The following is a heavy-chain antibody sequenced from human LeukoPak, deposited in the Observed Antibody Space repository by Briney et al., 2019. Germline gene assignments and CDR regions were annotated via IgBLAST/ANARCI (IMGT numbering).Heavy chain of an antibody. CDR3: AKNHYGSESYYYYYYYYMDV. Sequence: PWGSLRLSCAASGFTFSSYGMSWVRQAPGKGLEWVANIKQDGSEKYYVDSVKGRFTISRDNAKNSLYLQMNSLRAEDTAVYYCAKNHYGSESYYYYYYYYMDVWGKGTTVTISS. CDR2: IKQDGSEK. CDR1: GFTFSSYG. V-gene: IGHV3-7*01. D-gene: IGHD3-10*01. J-gene: IGHJ6*03.